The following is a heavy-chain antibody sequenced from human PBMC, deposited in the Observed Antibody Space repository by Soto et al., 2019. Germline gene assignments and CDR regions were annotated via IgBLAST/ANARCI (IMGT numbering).Heavy chain of an antibody. CDR3: ARKGYISNFGLDV. D-gene: IGHD5-12*01. Sequence: ASVKVSCKACGYTFLNYDVALVRRAPAQELEWMGWISNSKGKTYYQQSLQRRVTMTTDTATTTTYMEVSSLTSEDTAVYYCARKGYISNFGLDVWGQGTTVTVSS. J-gene: IGHJ6*02. V-gene: IGHV1-18*01. CDR2: ISNSKGKT. CDR1: GYTFLNYD.